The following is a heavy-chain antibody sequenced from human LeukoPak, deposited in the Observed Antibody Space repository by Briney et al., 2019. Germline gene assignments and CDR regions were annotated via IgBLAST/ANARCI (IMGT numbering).Heavy chain of an antibody. CDR1: GFTFSSYA. CDR2: ISYDGSNK. Sequence: GGSLRLSCAASGFTFSSYAMHWVRQAPGKGLEWVAVISYDGSNKYYADSVKGRFTISRDNSKNTLYLQMNSLRAEDTAVYYCARDGYQLGNYFDYWGQGTLVTVSS. V-gene: IGHV3-30-3*01. D-gene: IGHD7-27*01. CDR3: ARDGYQLGNYFDY. J-gene: IGHJ4*02.